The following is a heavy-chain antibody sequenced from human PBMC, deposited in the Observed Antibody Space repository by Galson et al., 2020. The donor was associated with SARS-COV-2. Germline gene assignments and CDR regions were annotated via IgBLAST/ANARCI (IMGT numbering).Heavy chain of an antibody. CDR1: GFTFSSYG. CDR2: ISYDGSNK. V-gene: IGHV3-30*03. J-gene: IGHJ3*02. CDR3: AQKGFDI. Sequence: GESLKISCAASGFTFSSYGMHWVRQAPGKGLEWVAVISYDGSNKYYADSVKGRFTISRDNSKNTLYLQMNSLRAEDTAVYYCAQKGFDIWGQRTMVTVSS.